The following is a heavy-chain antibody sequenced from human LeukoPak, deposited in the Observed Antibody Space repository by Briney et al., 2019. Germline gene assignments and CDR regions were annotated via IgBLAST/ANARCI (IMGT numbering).Heavy chain of an antibody. D-gene: IGHD4-17*01. Sequence: ASVKVSCKASGYTFTGYYMHWVRQAPGQGLKWMGWINPNSGGTNYAQKFQGRVTMTRDTSISTAYMELSRLRSDDTAVYYCARIPYGDYTDYFDYWGQGTLVTVSS. V-gene: IGHV1-2*02. CDR1: GYTFTGYY. CDR2: INPNSGGT. CDR3: ARIPYGDYTDYFDY. J-gene: IGHJ4*02.